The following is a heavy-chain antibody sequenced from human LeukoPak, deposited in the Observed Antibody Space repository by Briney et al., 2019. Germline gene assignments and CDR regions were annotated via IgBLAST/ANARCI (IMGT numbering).Heavy chain of an antibody. Sequence: GGSLRLSCAASGFTVGSNYMSWVRQAPGRGLEWVSVMYSSGTTHYADSVKGRFTISRDNSKNMLYLQMNSLRAEDTAVYYCARDNSVRDEAWWFNPWGQGTLVTVSS. D-gene: IGHD5-24*01. CDR1: GFTVGSNY. CDR3: ARDNSVRDEAWWFNP. CDR2: MYSSGTT. J-gene: IGHJ5*02. V-gene: IGHV3-66*01.